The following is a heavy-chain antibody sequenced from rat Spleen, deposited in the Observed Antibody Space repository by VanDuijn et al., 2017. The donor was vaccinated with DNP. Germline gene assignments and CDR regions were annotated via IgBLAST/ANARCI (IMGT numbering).Heavy chain of an antibody. Sequence: EVQLVESGGGLVQPGRSLTLSCEVSGFTFNNYDMAWVRQAPKKGLEWVASVSYDGSYTYYRDSVKGRFTISRDNAKTTLYLQMDSLRSEDTATYYCTTGFNYVYWGQGVMVTVSS. CDR2: VSYDGSYT. CDR3: TTGFNYVY. J-gene: IGHJ2*01. V-gene: IGHV5-7*01. CDR1: GFTFNNYD. D-gene: IGHD1-4*01.